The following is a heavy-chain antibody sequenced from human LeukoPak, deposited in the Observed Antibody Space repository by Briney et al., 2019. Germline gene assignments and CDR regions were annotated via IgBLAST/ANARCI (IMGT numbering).Heavy chain of an antibody. Sequence: PGRSLRLSCAASGFTFSSYGMHWVRQVPGKGLEWVAVIWYDGSNKYYADSVKGRFTISRDNSKDTLYLQMNSLRAEDTAVYYCARELPPVVRYYFDYWGREPWSPSPQ. CDR1: GFTFSSYG. CDR3: ARELPPVVRYYFDY. V-gene: IGHV3-33*01. CDR2: IWYDGSNK. D-gene: IGHD3-22*01. J-gene: IGHJ4*02.